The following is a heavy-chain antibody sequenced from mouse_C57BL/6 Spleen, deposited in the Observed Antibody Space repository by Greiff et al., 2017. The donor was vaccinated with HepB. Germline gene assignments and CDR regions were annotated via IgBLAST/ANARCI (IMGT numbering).Heavy chain of an antibody. CDR3: ARGISTMVTTGAMDY. CDR1: GFTFSDYG. Sequence: EVQVVESGGGLVKPGGSLKLSCAASGFTFSDYGMHWVRQAPEKGLEWVAYISSGSSTIYYADTVKGRFTISRDNAKNTLFLQMTSLRSEDTAMYYCARGISTMVTTGAMDYWGQGTSVTVSS. V-gene: IGHV5-17*01. CDR2: ISSGSSTI. J-gene: IGHJ4*01. D-gene: IGHD2-2*01.